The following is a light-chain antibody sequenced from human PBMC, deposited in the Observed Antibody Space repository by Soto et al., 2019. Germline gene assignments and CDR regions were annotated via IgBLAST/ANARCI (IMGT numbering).Light chain of an antibody. CDR3: QQYYSLYT. CDR2: WAS. J-gene: IGKJ2*01. V-gene: IGKV4-1*01. CDR1: QSLLYTSDNRNY. Sequence: IVMIQSPESLAVSLGERATFNCKSSQSLLYTSDNRNYLAWYQKKPGQPPKLLMHWASTREPGLPDRFSGSGSGTDFTLTISSVQAEDVAVYYCQQYYSLYTFGQGTRLEI.